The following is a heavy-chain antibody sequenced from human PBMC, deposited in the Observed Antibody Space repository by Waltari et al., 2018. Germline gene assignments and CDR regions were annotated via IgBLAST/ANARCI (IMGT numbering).Heavy chain of an antibody. D-gene: IGHD3-22*01. V-gene: IGHV1-8*01. J-gene: IGHJ4*02. Sequence: QVQLVQSGAEVKKPGASVKVSCKASGYTFTSYDINWVRQATGQGLEWMGWIDPNSGNTGYAQKFQGRVTMTRNTSISTAYMELSSLRSEDTAVYYCARVDPDSSGYYYVFDYWGQGTLVTVSS. CDR1: GYTFTSYD. CDR3: ARVDPDSSGYYYVFDY. CDR2: IDPNSGNT.